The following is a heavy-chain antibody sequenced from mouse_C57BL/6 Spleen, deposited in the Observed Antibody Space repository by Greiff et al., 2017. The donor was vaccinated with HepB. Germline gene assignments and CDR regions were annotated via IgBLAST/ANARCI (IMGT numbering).Heavy chain of an antibody. V-gene: IGHV5-17*01. CDR3: ARKVYDYDERGYYYAMDY. Sequence: DVHLVESGGGLVKPGGSLKLSCAASGFTFSDYGMHWVRQAPEKGLEWVAYISSGSSTIYYADTVKGRFTISRDNAKNTLFLQMTSLRSEDTAMYYCARKVYDYDERGYYYAMDYWGQGTSVTVSS. CDR2: ISSGSSTI. D-gene: IGHD2-4*01. J-gene: IGHJ4*01. CDR1: GFTFSDYG.